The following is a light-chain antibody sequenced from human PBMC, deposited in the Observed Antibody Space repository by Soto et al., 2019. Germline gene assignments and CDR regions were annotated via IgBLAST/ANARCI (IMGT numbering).Light chain of an antibody. V-gene: IGKV3-20*01. CDR1: QSVSYNY. Sequence: EIVLTQSPGTLSLSPGETATLSCRASQSVSYNYLGWYQQRLGQAPRLLIYGASRRATGVPDRFSGRGSGTDFTLTISRLELEDFGVYYCHQYAASPRTFGQGTKVEVK. CDR3: HQYAASPRT. CDR2: GAS. J-gene: IGKJ1*01.